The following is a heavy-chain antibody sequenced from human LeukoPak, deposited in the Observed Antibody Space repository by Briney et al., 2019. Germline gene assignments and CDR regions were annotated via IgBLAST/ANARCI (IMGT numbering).Heavy chain of an antibody. V-gene: IGHV4-59*01. Sequence: PSETLSLTCTVSGDSINNYYWSWIRQPPPKGLEWVGNINYSGSSNSNPSLKSRATISVDMSRKHFFLDLISVTAADTSVYYCARAVHYSGTSDQNTGGWYYFDFWGQGTRVTVSS. CDR3: ARAVHYSGTSDQNTGGWYYFDF. D-gene: IGHD3-10*01. CDR1: GDSINNYY. J-gene: IGHJ4*02. CDR2: INYSGSS.